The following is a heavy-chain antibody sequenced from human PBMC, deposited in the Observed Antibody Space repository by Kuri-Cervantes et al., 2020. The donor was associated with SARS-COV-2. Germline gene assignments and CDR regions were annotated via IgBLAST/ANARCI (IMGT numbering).Heavy chain of an antibody. V-gene: IGHV3-11*04. CDR2: ISSSGSTT. Sequence: GESLKISCAASGFTFSDYYMSWIRQAPGKGLEWVSYISSSGSTTYYADSVKGRFTISRDNSKNTLYLQMNSLRAEDTAVYYCARESDWNYVSYWGQGTLVTVSS. D-gene: IGHD1-7*01. J-gene: IGHJ4*02. CDR3: ARESDWNYVSY. CDR1: GFTFSDYY.